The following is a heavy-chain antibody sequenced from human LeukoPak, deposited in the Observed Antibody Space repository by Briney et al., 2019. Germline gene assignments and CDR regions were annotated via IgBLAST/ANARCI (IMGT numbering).Heavy chain of an antibody. CDR1: GFTFSSYS. Sequence: GGSLRLSCAASGFTFSSYSMNWVRQAPGKGLEWVSSISSSSSYIYYADSVKGRFTISRDNAKNSLYLQMNSLRAEDTALYYCAKISLVYGDNDAFDIWGQGTMVTVSS. J-gene: IGHJ3*02. CDR3: AKISLVYGDNDAFDI. D-gene: IGHD4-17*01. CDR2: ISSSSSYI. V-gene: IGHV3-21*04.